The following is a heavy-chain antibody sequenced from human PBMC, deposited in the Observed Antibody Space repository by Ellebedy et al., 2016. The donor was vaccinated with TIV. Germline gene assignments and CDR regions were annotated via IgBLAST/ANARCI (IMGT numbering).Heavy chain of an antibody. J-gene: IGHJ6*02. CDR3: ARTDLRYGMDV. CDR1: GGSFNHYY. V-gene: IGHV4-34*01. D-gene: IGHD3/OR15-3a*01. Sequence: SETLSLXXAVYGGSFNHYYWSWIRQPPGKGLEWIGEINHGGSTNYNPSLKSRVTISVDTSRNQVSLKLSSVTAADTAVYYCARTDLRYGMDVWGQGTTVTVSS. CDR2: INHGGST.